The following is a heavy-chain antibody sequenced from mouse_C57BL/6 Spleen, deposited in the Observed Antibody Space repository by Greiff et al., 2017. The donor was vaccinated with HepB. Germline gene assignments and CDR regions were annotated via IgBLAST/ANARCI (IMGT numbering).Heavy chain of an antibody. CDR2: IYPRSGNT. CDR3: ARGGDSSGYVGY. D-gene: IGHD3-2*02. J-gene: IGHJ2*01. CDR1: GYTFTSYG. V-gene: IGHV1-81*01. Sequence: VQLQQSGAELARPGASVKLSCKASGYTFTSYGISWVKQRTGQGLEWIGEIYPRSGNTYYNEKFKGKATLTADKSSSTAYMELRSLTSEDSAVYFCARGGDSSGYVGYWGQGTTLTVSS.